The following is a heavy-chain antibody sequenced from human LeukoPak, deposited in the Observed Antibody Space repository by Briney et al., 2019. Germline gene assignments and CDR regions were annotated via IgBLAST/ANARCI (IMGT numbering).Heavy chain of an antibody. Sequence: SETLSLTCTVSGGSISSYYWSWIRQPPGKGLEWIGYIYYSGSTNYNPSLKSRVTISVDTSKNQFSLKLSSVTAADTAVYYCARAGVYSSREFDPWGQGALVTVSS. V-gene: IGHV4-59*01. D-gene: IGHD6-13*01. CDR2: IYYSGST. CDR3: ARAGVYSSREFDP. J-gene: IGHJ5*02. CDR1: GGSISSYY.